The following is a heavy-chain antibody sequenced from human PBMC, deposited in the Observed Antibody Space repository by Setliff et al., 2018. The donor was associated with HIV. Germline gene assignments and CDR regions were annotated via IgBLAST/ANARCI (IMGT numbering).Heavy chain of an antibody. CDR2: INPEDHET. J-gene: IGHJ3*02. CDR3: ARGRESLWFGELPSRDAFDI. D-gene: IGHD3-10*01. V-gene: IGHV1-69-2*01. Sequence: ASVKVSCKASGYRFTHYYMHWVQQAPGKGLEWVGRINPEDHETVYAEKFQGRVTITADTSTDTAYMELSSLRSEDTAIYYCARGRESLWFGELPSRDAFDIWGQGTMVTVSS. CDR1: GYRFTHYY.